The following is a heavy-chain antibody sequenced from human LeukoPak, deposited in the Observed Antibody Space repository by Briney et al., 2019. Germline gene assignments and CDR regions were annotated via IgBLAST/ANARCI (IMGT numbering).Heavy chain of an antibody. CDR3: ATTDGYSSGWYGGTPY. D-gene: IGHD6-19*01. CDR2: INPNSGGT. J-gene: IGHJ4*02. V-gene: IGHV1-2*02. Sequence: ASVKVSCKASGYTFTGYYMHWVRQAPGQGLEWMGWINPNSGGTNYAQKFQGRVTITADKSTSTAYMELSSLRSEDTAVYYCATTDGYSSGWYGGTPYWGQGTLVTVSS. CDR1: GYTFTGYY.